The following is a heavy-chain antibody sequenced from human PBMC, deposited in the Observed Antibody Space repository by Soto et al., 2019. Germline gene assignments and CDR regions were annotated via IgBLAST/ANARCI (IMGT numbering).Heavy chain of an antibody. Sequence: PSETLSLTCTVSGGSISSYYWSWIRQPPGKGLEWIGYIYYSGSTNYNPSLKSRVTISVDTSKNQFSLKLSSVTAADTAVYYCARHTLDGSFGGVIVHDAFDIWGQGTMVTVSS. CDR1: GGSISSYY. V-gene: IGHV4-59*08. CDR2: IYYSGST. CDR3: ARHTLDGSFGGVIVHDAFDI. D-gene: IGHD3-16*02. J-gene: IGHJ3*02.